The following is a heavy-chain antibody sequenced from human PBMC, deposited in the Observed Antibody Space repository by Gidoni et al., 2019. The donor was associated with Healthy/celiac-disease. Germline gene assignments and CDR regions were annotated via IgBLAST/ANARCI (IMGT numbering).Heavy chain of an antibody. J-gene: IGHJ3*01. D-gene: IGHD2-21*02. CDR1: GCTCSNAG. V-gene: IGHV3-15*01. CDR2: IKSKSAGWTT. Sequence: LTCAASGCTCSNAGMSWVRQAPGNGLEGVGRIKSKSAGWTTDYAAPVKGRFTISRYASKNTLYLQMNSLQTADTAVYYCTPDSPLRVVVTATPGAFALWGQGTMVTVSS. CDR3: TPDSPLRVVVTATPGAFAL.